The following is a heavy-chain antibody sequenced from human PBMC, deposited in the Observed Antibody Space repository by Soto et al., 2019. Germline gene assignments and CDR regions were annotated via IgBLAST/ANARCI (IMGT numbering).Heavy chain of an antibody. V-gene: IGHV4-39*01. CDR2: IYYSGST. Sequence: KPSETLSLTCTVSGGSISSSSYYWGWIRQPPGKGLEWIGSIYYSGSTYYNPSLKSRVTISVDTSKNQFSLKLSSVTAADTAVYYCARRTNWFDPWGQGTLVTVSS. CDR1: GGSISSSSYY. J-gene: IGHJ5*02. CDR3: ARRTNWFDP.